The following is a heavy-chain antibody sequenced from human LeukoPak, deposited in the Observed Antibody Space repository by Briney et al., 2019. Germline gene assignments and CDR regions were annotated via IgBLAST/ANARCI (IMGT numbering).Heavy chain of an antibody. CDR2: IYYSGST. Sequence: SETLSLTCAVYGESFNGYHSSWIGQPPGKGLEWIGYIYYSGSTNYNPSLKSRVTISVDTSKNQFSLKLSSVTAADTAVYYCARAMVRGVNDAFDIWGQGTMVTVSS. V-gene: IGHV4-59*01. CDR3: ARAMVRGVNDAFDI. CDR1: GESFNGYH. D-gene: IGHD3-10*01. J-gene: IGHJ3*02.